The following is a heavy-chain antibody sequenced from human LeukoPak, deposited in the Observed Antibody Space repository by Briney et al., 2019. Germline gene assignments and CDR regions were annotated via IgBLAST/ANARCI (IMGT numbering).Heavy chain of an antibody. CDR2: LYYGGST. Sequence: SETLSLTCNVSSDSFRDYYWIWIRQPPGKGLEWIGYLYYGGSTSYNPSLKSRVTFSVDTSKNQFSLKLNSVTAADTAVYYCARGRDGYTLDYYYYHYMDVWGKGTTVTVSS. J-gene: IGHJ6*03. CDR3: ARGRDGYTLDYYYYHYMDV. V-gene: IGHV4-59*01. D-gene: IGHD5-24*01. CDR1: SDSFRDYY.